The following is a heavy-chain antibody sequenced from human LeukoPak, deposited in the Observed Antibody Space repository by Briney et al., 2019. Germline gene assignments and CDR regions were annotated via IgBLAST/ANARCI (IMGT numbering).Heavy chain of an antibody. CDR3: ARDGYYYGSGSYYKVDFDY. CDR2: ISSSSSYI. J-gene: IGHJ4*02. CDR1: RFTFSSYS. Sequence: PGGSLRLSCAASRFTFSSYSMNWVRQAPGKGLEWVSSISSSSSYIYYADSVKGRFTISRDNAKNSLYLQMNSLRAEDTAVYYCARDGYYYGSGSYYKVDFDYWGQGTLVTVSS. V-gene: IGHV3-21*01. D-gene: IGHD3-10*01.